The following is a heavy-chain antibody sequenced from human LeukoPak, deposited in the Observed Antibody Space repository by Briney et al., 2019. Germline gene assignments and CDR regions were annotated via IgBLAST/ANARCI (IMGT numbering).Heavy chain of an antibody. D-gene: IGHD6-19*01. CDR1: GGPISSYY. J-gene: IGHJ4*02. CDR2: MYYSGYT. CDR3: ARYSYSSGLYYFDY. V-gene: IGHV4-59*01. Sequence: SETLSLTCTVSGGPISSYYWSWIRQPTGMGLEWIGYMYYSGYTNYNPSLKSRVTTSVDMSKNQFSLELSSVTAADTAVYYCARYSYSSGLYYFDYWGQGTLVTGSS.